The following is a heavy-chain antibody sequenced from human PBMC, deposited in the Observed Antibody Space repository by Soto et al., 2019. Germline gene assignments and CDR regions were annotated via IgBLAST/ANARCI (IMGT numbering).Heavy chain of an antibody. CDR1: GGSISSGGYY. V-gene: IGHV4-31*03. D-gene: IGHD4-17*01. J-gene: IGHJ4*02. CDR3: ARDEYGGGEDY. Sequence: QVQLQESGPGLVKPSQTLSLTCTVSGGSISSGGYYWIWIRQHPGKGLEWIGYIYYSGSTYYNPSLKSRVTISVDTSKNQFSPKLSSVTAADTAVYYCARDEYGGGEDYWGPGTLVTVSS. CDR2: IYYSGST.